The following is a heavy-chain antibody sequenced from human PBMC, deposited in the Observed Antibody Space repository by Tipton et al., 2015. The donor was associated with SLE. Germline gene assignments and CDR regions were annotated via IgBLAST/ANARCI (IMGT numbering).Heavy chain of an antibody. CDR1: GGSFSGYY. V-gene: IGHV4-34*01. J-gene: IGHJ4*02. CDR2: INHSGST. D-gene: IGHD3-10*01. Sequence: TLSLTCAVYGGSFSGYYWSWIRQPPGKGLEWIGEINHSGSTNYNPSLKSRVTISVDTSKNQFSLKLSSVTAADTAVYYCASRLRGKDYWGQGTLVTVSS. CDR3: ASRLRGKDY.